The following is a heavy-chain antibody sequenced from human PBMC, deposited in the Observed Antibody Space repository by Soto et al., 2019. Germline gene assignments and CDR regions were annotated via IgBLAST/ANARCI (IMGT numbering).Heavy chain of an antibody. CDR1: NGSFSGYY. V-gene: IGHV4-34*01. CDR2: ITNSGYT. CDR3: ARGLEYFQH. J-gene: IGHJ1*01. Sequence: PSDTLYLTCDVFNGSFSGYYWSWIRQPPGKGLEWIGEITNSGYTNYNPSLKNRVTILIDRSKNHFSLKVTSVTAADTAVYYCARGLEYFQHWGQGTLVTVSS.